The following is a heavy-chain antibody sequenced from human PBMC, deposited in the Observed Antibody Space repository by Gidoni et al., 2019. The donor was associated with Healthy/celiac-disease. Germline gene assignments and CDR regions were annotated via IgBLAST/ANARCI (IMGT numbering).Heavy chain of an antibody. CDR2: ISSSGSTI. D-gene: IGHD5-12*01. V-gene: IGHV3-48*03. J-gene: IGHJ4*02. CDR1: GFTFSRYE. CDR3: ARVYRGYDGGGYFDY. Sequence: EVQLVESGGGLVTTGGSLRPYCAAPGFTFSRYEMNLVRQAPGKGMEWVSYISSSGSTIYYADAVKCRFTISIDNAKNALDLQMNSLRAGDTAVYYCARVYRGYDGGGYFDYWGQGTLVTVSS.